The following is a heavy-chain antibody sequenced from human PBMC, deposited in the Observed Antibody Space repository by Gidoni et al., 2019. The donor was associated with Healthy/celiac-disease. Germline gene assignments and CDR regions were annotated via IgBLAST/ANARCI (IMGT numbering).Heavy chain of an antibody. V-gene: IGHV4-61*01. CDR3: AREGADYYFDY. CDR2: IYYSGST. D-gene: IGHD2-21*01. Sequence: QVQLQESGPGLVKPSETLSLTCTVSGGSVSSGSYYWSWIRQPPGKGLEWIGYIYYSGSTNYNPSLKSRVTISVDTSKNQFSLKLSSVTAADTAVYYCAREGADYYFDYWGQGTLVTVSS. CDR1: GGSVSSGSYY. J-gene: IGHJ4*02.